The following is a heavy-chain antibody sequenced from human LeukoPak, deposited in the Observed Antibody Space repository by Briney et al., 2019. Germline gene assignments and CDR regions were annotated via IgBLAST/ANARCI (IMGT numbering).Heavy chain of an antibody. J-gene: IGHJ4*02. CDR3: ARGVTSYYDSSAYY. Sequence: PGGSLRLSCATSGFTFSNYWMTWVRQAPGKGLEWVANINQDGSERYYVDSVKGRFTISRDNAKNALYLQMSSPRAEDTAVYFCARGVTSYYDSSAYYWGQGTLVTVSS. CDR2: INQDGSER. CDR1: GFTFSNYW. D-gene: IGHD3-22*01. V-gene: IGHV3-7*04.